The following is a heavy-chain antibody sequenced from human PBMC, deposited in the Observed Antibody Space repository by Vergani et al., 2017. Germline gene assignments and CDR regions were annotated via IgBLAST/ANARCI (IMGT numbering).Heavy chain of an antibody. CDR3: ARGFGYSYPYYFDY. J-gene: IGHJ4*02. CDR1: GFTFSSYG. D-gene: IGHD5-18*01. CDR2: IRYDGSNK. V-gene: IGHV3-33*01. Sequence: QVQLVESGGGVVQPGRSLRLSCAASGFTFSSYGMHWVRQAPGKGLEWVAVIRYDGSNKYYADSVKGRFTISRDNSKNTLYLQMNSLRAEDTAVYYCARGFGYSYPYYFDYWGQGTLVTVSS.